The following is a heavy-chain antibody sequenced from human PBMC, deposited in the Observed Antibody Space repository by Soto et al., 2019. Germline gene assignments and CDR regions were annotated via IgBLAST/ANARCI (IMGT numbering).Heavy chain of an antibody. CDR3: ARWRNDCSTTSCYHFDY. J-gene: IGHJ4*02. CDR2: IYHSGTT. V-gene: IGHV4-38-2*01. CDR1: DFSISSGHY. Sequence: SETLSLTCAVSDFSISSGHYWGWIRQPPGKGLEWIGSIYHSGTTYNNPSLKSRVTMSVDKSENQFSLKLSSVTAADTAVYYCARWRNDCSTTSCYHFDYWGQGTLVTVSS. D-gene: IGHD2-2*01.